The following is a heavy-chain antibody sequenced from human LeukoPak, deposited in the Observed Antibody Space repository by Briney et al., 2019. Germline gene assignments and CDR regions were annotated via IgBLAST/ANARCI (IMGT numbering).Heavy chain of an antibody. CDR3: ARGGRRDTYYSYMDV. V-gene: IGHV3-21*01. D-gene: IGHD5-18*01. Sequence: GGSLRLSCAASGFTFSSYSMNWVRQAPGKGLEWVSSISSSSYIYYADSVKGRFTISRDNAKNSLFLQINSLRVEDTAVYYCARGGRRDTYYSYMDVWGKGTTVTISS. CDR2: ISSSSYI. J-gene: IGHJ6*03. CDR1: GFTFSSYS.